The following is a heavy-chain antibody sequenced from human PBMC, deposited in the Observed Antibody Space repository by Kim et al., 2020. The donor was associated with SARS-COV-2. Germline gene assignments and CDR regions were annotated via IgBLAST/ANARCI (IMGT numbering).Heavy chain of an antibody. J-gene: IGHJ4*02. CDR2: AFYSGTT. CDR3: ARGDGWVDS. CDR1: GGSITGHY. V-gene: IGHV4-59*11. D-gene: IGHD6-19*01. Sequence: SETLSLTCSISGGSITGHYWTWIRQPPGKGLQWIGYAFYSGTTDYNPSLQSRLTMSVDTSKMQFSLRLTSVTAADTAVYYWARGDGWVDSWGQGTLVTVSS.